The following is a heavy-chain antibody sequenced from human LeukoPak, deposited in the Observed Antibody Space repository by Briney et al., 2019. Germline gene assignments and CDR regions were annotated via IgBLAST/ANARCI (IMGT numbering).Heavy chain of an antibody. V-gene: IGHV3-21*01. CDR3: ARDRYYGSGSYPYYFDC. D-gene: IGHD3-10*01. Sequence: PGGSLRLSCAASGFTFSSYSMNWVRQAPGKGLEWVSSISSSSSYIYYADSVKGRFTISRDNAKNSLYLQMDSLRAEDTAVYYCARDRYYGSGSYPYYFDCWGQGTLVTVSS. J-gene: IGHJ4*02. CDR1: GFTFSSYS. CDR2: ISSSSSYI.